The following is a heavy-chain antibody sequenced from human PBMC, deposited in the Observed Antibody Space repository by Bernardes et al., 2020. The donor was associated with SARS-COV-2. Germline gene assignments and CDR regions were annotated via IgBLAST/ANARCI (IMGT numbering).Heavy chain of an antibody. CDR2: INQSGSP. CDR3: ARHGLGDWHFDL. Sequence: SETLSLTCVVYGGSFSGYYWTWIRQSPEKGLEWVGEINQSGSPNYNPSLKGRVTMSIDTSKNQFSLKLTSLTAEDTAVYYCARHGLGDWHFDLWGRGTLVTVSS. J-gene: IGHJ2*01. CDR1: GGSFSGYY. D-gene: IGHD6-19*01. V-gene: IGHV4-34*01.